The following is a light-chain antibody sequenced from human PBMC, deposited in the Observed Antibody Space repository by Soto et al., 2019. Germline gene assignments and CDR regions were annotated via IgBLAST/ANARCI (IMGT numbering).Light chain of an antibody. CDR2: DVV. CDR3: SSYTSTMTNV. Sequence: QCALTKPASVYGSPGQSITISCTGTSSDVGGFNSVSWYQLRPGTAPKLILYDVVDRPSGVSYRFSGSKSGNTASLTISGLQAADEADYFCSSYTSTMTNVFGSGTKVTVL. J-gene: IGLJ1*01. V-gene: IGLV2-14*03. CDR1: SSDVGGFNS.